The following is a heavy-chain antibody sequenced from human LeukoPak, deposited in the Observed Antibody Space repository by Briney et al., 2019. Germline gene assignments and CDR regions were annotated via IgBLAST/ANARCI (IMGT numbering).Heavy chain of an antibody. V-gene: IGHV3-30-3*01. CDR3: ARDRRYSGYDEGYFDY. CDR1: GFTFSSYA. CDR2: ISYDGSNK. Sequence: GGSLRLSCAASGFTFSSYAMHWVRQAPGKGLEGWPVISYDGSNKYYADSVKGRFTISRDNSKNTLYLQMNSLRAEDTAVYYCARDRRYSGYDEGYFDYWGQGTLVTVSS. D-gene: IGHD5-12*01. J-gene: IGHJ4*02.